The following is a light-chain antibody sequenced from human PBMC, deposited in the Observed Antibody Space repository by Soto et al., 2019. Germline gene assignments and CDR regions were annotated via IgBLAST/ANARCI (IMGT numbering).Light chain of an antibody. J-gene: IGKJ1*01. CDR1: QNIYYN. Sequence: ILMTQSPATVSVSPGESATLSCRASQNIYYNVAWYQHRPGQAPRLLIYRASTRAPGVPARFSGSGSGTEFTLTISSLQHEDFTVYSCLQYHNLWAFGQGTKVEI. CDR2: RAS. V-gene: IGKV3-15*01. CDR3: LQYHNLWA.